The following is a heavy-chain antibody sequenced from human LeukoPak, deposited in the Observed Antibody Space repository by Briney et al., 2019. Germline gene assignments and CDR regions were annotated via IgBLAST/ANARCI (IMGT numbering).Heavy chain of an antibody. V-gene: IGHV3-11*01. CDR1: GFTFSDYY. D-gene: IGHD1-26*01. CDR2: ISSSGSTI. Sequence: GGSLRLSCAASGFTFSDYYMSWIRQAPGKGLEWVSYISSSGSTIYYADSVKGRFTISRDNAKNSLYLQMNSPRAEDTAVYYWARGGSYYLAGDYYGMDVWGQGTTVTVSS. CDR3: ARGGSYYLAGDYYGMDV. J-gene: IGHJ6*02.